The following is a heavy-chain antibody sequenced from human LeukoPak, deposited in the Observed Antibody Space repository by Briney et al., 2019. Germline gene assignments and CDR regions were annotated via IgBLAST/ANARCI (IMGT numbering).Heavy chain of an antibody. D-gene: IGHD6-19*01. J-gene: IGHJ4*02. CDR2: IYPGDSDT. CDR3: ARPSSSGWYYFDY. V-gene: IGHV5-51*01. Sequence: GESLKISCKGSGYRFASYWIGWVRQMPGKGLEWMGIIYPGDSDTRYSPSFQGQVTISADKSISTAYLQWSSLKASDTAMYYCARPSSSGWYYFDYWGQGTLVTVSS. CDR1: GYRFASYW.